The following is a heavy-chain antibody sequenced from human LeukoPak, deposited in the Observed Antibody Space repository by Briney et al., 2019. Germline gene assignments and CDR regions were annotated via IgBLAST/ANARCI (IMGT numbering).Heavy chain of an antibody. Sequence: GGSLRLSCAAPGFIFSTYGMHWVRQAPGKGLEWVTFIRYDGSNKYYADSVKGRFTISRDNSKNTLYLQMNSLRAEDTAVYYCAKSGARYYYDSSGSHPFDYWGQGTLVTVSS. J-gene: IGHJ4*02. CDR2: IRYDGSNK. CDR1: GFIFSTYG. V-gene: IGHV3-30*02. D-gene: IGHD3-22*01. CDR3: AKSGARYYYDSSGSHPFDY.